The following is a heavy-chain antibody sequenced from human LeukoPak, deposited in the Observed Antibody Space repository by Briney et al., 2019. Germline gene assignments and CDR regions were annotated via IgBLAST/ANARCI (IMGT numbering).Heavy chain of an antibody. J-gene: IGHJ5*02. V-gene: IGHV4-4*02. CDR1: GGSISSGDYY. Sequence: KTSETLSLTCTVSGGSISSGDYYWSWVRQPPGKGLEWIGEIYHSGSTNYNPSLKSRVTISVDKSKNQFSLKLSSVTAADTAVYYCARVFLGIAVAGTPNWFDPWGQGTLVTVSS. D-gene: IGHD6-19*01. CDR2: IYHSGST. CDR3: ARVFLGIAVAGTPNWFDP.